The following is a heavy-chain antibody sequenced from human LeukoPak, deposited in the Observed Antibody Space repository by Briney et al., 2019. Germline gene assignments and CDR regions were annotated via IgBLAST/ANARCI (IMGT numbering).Heavy chain of an antibody. CDR1: GGSISSYY. D-gene: IGHD6-13*01. V-gene: IGHV4-4*08. CDR2: IYSSGST. J-gene: IGHJ4*02. Sequence: SETLSLTCTVSGGSISSYYWSWIRRPPGKGLEWIGHIYSSGSTNYNPSLKSRVTISVDTSKNQFSLKLSSVTAADTAVYYCARDPPGSSWSGYYFDYWGQGTLVTVSS. CDR3: ARDPPGSSWSGYYFDY.